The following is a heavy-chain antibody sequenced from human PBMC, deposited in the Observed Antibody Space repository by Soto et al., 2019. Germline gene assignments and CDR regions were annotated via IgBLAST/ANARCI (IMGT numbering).Heavy chain of an antibody. CDR1: GFTFSSYG. V-gene: IGHV3-33*01. D-gene: IGHD6-6*01. Sequence: GGSLRLSCAASGFTFSSYGMHWVRQAPGKGLEWVAVIWYDGSNKYYADSVKGRFTISRDNSKNTLYLQMNSLRAEDTAVYYCAGDKYRSSYYFDYWGQGTLVTVSS. CDR2: IWYDGSNK. CDR3: AGDKYRSSYYFDY. J-gene: IGHJ4*02.